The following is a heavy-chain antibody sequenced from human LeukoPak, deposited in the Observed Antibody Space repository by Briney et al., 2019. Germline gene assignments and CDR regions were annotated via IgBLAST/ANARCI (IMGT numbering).Heavy chain of an antibody. CDR3: ASQYYYDSSGKIDY. Sequence: SETLSLTCTVSGGSISSGSYYWSWIRQPAGKGLEWIGRIYTSGSTNYNPSLKSRVTISVDTSKNQFSLKLSSVTAADTAVYYCASQYYYDSSGKIDYWGQGTLVTVSS. CDR1: GGSISSGSYY. V-gene: IGHV4-61*02. CDR2: IYTSGST. J-gene: IGHJ4*02. D-gene: IGHD3-22*01.